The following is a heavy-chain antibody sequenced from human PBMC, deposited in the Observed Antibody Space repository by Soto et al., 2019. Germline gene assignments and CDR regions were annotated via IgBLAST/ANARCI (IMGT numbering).Heavy chain of an antibody. CDR2: ISYDGSNT. V-gene: IGHV3-30*03. Sequence: PVGSLRLSCSASGFTFSSYGMHWVRHSPFKGLEWVAIISYDGSNTYYADSVKGRFTISRDNAKKSLHLQMNSLRVEDTAVYYCARGDYHDSSGPFSDAFDIWGQGTMVTVSS. CDR3: ARGDYHDSSGPFSDAFDI. J-gene: IGHJ3*02. D-gene: IGHD3-22*01. CDR1: GFTFSSYG.